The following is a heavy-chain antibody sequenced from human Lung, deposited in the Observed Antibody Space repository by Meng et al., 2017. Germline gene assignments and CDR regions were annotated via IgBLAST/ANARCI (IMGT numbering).Heavy chain of an antibody. CDR3: ARGPTTMAHDFDY. J-gene: IGHJ4*02. V-gene: IGHV4-34*01. CDR2: INHSGST. D-gene: IGHD4-11*01. CDR1: GVSFSDYY. Sequence: QVQLQPCGAELLTPSGILSLTCVVSGVSFSDYYWSWIRQPPGKGLEWIGEINHSGSTNYNPSLESRATISVDTSQNNLYLKLSSVTAADSAVYYCARGPTTMAHDFDYWGQGTLVTVSS.